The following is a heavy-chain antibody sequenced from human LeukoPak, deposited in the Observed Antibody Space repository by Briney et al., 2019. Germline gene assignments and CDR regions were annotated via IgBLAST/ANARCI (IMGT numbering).Heavy chain of an antibody. CDR1: GGSISSYY. V-gene: IGHV4-59*12. CDR2: IYYSGST. J-gene: IGHJ6*02. Sequence: SETLSLTCTVSGGSISSYYWSWIRQPPGKGLEWIGYIYYSGSTNYNPSLKSRVTISVDTSKNRFSLKLSSVTAADTAVYYCATARAPGLRQRNYYYYGMDVWGQGTTVTVSS. CDR3: ATARAPGLRQRNYYYYGMDV. D-gene: IGHD4-17*01.